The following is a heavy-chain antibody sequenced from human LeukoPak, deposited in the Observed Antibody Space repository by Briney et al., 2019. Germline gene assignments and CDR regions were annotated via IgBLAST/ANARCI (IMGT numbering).Heavy chain of an antibody. D-gene: IGHD2-15*01. Sequence: PSETLSLTCAVYVGSISSTSYSWDWIRQPPGKGLEWIGSIYYSGSTYYNPSLKSRVTISVDTSKNQFSLKLSSVTAADTAVYYCARDGGPTRPFDIWGQGTMVTVSS. J-gene: IGHJ3*02. CDR2: IYYSGST. V-gene: IGHV4-39*07. CDR1: VGSISSTSYS. CDR3: ARDGGPTRPFDI.